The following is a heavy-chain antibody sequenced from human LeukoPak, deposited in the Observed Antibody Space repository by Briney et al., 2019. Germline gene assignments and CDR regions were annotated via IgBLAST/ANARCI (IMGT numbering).Heavy chain of an antibody. V-gene: IGHV1-2*02. CDR3: ARDSRNYYDSRGGGDEAFDI. J-gene: IGHJ3*02. Sequence: GASVKVSCKTSGYTFTGYYIQWVRQAPGQGLEWMGWINPNSGGASYVQKFQGRVTMTSDTSISTAYMELSSLRSDDTAVYYCARDSRNYYDSRGGGDEAFDIWGQGTMVTVPS. CDR2: INPNSGGA. D-gene: IGHD3-22*01. CDR1: GYTFTGYY.